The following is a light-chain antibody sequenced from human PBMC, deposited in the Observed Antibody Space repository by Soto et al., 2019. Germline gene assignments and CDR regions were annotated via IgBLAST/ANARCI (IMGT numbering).Light chain of an antibody. CDR3: QQSYSSTSWT. CDR2: AAS. Sequence: DIQMTQSPSSLSASVGDRVTITCRASQSISNYLNWYQQKPGKAPKLLIYAASSLQSGVPSRFSGSGSGTDFTLTIGTLQPEDLATYYCQQSYSSTSWTFGQGTKVDIK. J-gene: IGKJ1*01. CDR1: QSISNY. V-gene: IGKV1-39*01.